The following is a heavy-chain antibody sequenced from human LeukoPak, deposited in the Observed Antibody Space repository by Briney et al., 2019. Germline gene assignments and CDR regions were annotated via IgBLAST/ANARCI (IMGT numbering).Heavy chain of an antibody. V-gene: IGHV4-39*01. Sequence: SETLSLTCTVSGGSISSSSYYWGWIRQPPGKGLEGIGSIYYSGSTYYNPSLKSRVTISVDTSKNQFSLKLSSVTAADTAVYYCARQGRYSSSFDYWGQGTLVTVSS. CDR1: GGSISSSSYY. D-gene: IGHD6-6*01. CDR3: ARQGRYSSSFDY. CDR2: IYYSGST. J-gene: IGHJ4*02.